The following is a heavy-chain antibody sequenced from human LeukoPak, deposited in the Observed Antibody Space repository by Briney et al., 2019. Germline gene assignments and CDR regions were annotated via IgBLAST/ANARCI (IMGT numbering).Heavy chain of an antibody. CDR1: GGSFSGYY. CDR3: ARDRRVYSSSWYSVNWFDP. J-gene: IGHJ5*02. D-gene: IGHD6-13*01. Sequence: SETLSLTCAVYGGSFSGYYWSWIRQPPGKGLEWIGEINHSGSTNYNPSLKSRVTISVDTSKNQFSLKLSSVTAADTAVYYCARDRRVYSSSWYSVNWFDPWGQGTLVTVSS. CDR2: INHSGST. V-gene: IGHV4-34*01.